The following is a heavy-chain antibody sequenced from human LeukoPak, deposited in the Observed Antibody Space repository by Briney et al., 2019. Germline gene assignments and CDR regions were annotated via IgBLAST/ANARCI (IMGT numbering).Heavy chain of an antibody. D-gene: IGHD3-10*01. CDR2: ISSSSSTI. Sequence: GGSLRLSCAASGFTFSSYSVNWVRQAPGKGLEWVSYISSSSSTIYYADSVKGRFTISRDNAKNSLYLQMNSLRAEDTAVYYCARDSLSTYYYGSGSYFLPDYWGQGTLVTVSS. V-gene: IGHV3-48*01. J-gene: IGHJ4*02. CDR1: GFTFSSYS. CDR3: ARDSLSTYYYGSGSYFLPDY.